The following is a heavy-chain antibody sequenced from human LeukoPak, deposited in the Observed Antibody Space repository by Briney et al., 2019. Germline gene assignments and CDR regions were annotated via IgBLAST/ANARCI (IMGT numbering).Heavy chain of an antibody. CDR3: AKDTRMRGGNNWFDP. CDR2: ISGSGVST. J-gene: IGHJ5*02. CDR1: GFTFSSYA. V-gene: IGHV3-23*01. D-gene: IGHD2-15*01. Sequence: GRSLRLSCAASGFTFSSYAMSWVRQAPGMGLEWVSTISGSGVSTYYADSVKGRFTISRDDSKNTPYLQMKSLRAEDTAVYYCAKDTRMRGGNNWFDPWGQGTLVTVSS.